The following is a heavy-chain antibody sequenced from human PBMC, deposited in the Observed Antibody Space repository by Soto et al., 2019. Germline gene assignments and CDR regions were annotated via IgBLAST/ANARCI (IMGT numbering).Heavy chain of an antibody. D-gene: IGHD1-1*01. CDR2: ISDSGGTT. CDR3: AKPRGPSWNKLHFNS. V-gene: IGHV3-23*01. Sequence: VQVLESGEGLVQTGGSWSFPLEAPVLPLRPNPMPWFRKAPGKELDGVSSISDSGGTTYYADSVKGRFTISRDNSKNTIYLQMNSLRVEDTAVYYCAKPRGPSWNKLHFNSWGQGTLVAVSS. CDR1: VLPLRPNP. J-gene: IGHJ4*02.